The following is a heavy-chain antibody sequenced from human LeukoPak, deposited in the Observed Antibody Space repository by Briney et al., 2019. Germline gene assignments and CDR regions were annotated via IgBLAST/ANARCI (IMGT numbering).Heavy chain of an antibody. CDR3: TRRYSGYDDFDY. Sequence: GGPLRLSCAASGFTFSGSAMHWVRQASGKGLEWVGRIRSKANSYATAYAASVKGRFTISRDDSKNTAYLQMNSLKTEDTAVYYCTRRYSGYDDFDYWGQGTLVTVSS. CDR1: GFTFSGSA. CDR2: IRSKANSYAT. J-gene: IGHJ4*02. V-gene: IGHV3-73*01. D-gene: IGHD5-12*01.